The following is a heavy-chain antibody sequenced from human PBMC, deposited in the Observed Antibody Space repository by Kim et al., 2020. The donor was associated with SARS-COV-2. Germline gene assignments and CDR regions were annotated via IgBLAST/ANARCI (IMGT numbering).Heavy chain of an antibody. CDR2: ISSSSSYI. Sequence: GGSLRLSCAASGFTFSSYSMNWVRQAPGKGLEWVSSISSSSSYIYSAAAVKGRSTTTRDTTKNPQYLKKNSIGDETAAEYYSTGGKAAAAAGLFDPWRQG. V-gene: IGHV3-21*01. CDR1: GFTFSSYS. D-gene: IGHD2-2*01. CDR3: TGGKAAAAAGLFDP. J-gene: IGHJ5*02.